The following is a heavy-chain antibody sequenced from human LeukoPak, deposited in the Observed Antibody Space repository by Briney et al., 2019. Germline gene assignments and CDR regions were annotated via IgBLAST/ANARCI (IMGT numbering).Heavy chain of an antibody. Sequence: ASVKVSCKASGYAFTSYSMHWVRQAPGQGLEWMGWISAYNGNTHYAQKLQGRVTMTTDTSTSTVYMELGSLRSDDTAVYYCARGSPPRRNYDSRGYYSYYFDYWGQGTLVTVSS. J-gene: IGHJ4*02. CDR3: ARGSPPRRNYDSRGYYSYYFDY. CDR1: GYAFTSYS. D-gene: IGHD3-22*01. CDR2: ISAYNGNT. V-gene: IGHV1-18*01.